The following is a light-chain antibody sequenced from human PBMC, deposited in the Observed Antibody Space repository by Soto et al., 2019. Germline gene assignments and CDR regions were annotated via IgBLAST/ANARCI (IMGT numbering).Light chain of an antibody. CDR2: LNSDGSH. Sequence: QPVLTQSPSASASLGASVKLTCTLSSGHSSYAIAWHQQQPEKGPRYLMKLNSDGSHSKGDGIPDRFSGSSSGAERYLTISSLQSEDEADYYCQTGGTGMGFGGGTKVTVL. CDR3: QTGGTGMG. V-gene: IGLV4-69*02. J-gene: IGLJ3*02. CDR1: SGHSSYA.